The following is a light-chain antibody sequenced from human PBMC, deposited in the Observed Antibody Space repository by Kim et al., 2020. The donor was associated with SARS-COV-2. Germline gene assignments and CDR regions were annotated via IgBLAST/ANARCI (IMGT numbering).Light chain of an antibody. Sequence: SSELTQDPTLSVTLAQTDPIPCQGDSLSTYSTSWYQQKPGQAPILVIYDKNNRPSGIPDRFSGSSSGTTASLTISVAQADDEADYYCHSRDSSGKLYVFGT. CDR3: HSRDSSGKLYV. CDR1: SLSTYS. J-gene: IGLJ1*01. V-gene: IGLV3-19*01. CDR2: DKN.